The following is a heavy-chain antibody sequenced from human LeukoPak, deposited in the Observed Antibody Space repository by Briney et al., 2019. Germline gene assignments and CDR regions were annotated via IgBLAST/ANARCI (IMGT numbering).Heavy chain of an antibody. J-gene: IGHJ4*02. V-gene: IGHV4-59*01. Sequence: SETLSLTCTVSGGSISSYYWSWIRQPPGKGLEWIGYIYYSGSTNYNPSLKSRVTISVDTSKNQFSLKLSSVTAADTAAYYCARDKVRGTLDYWGQGTLVTVSS. CDR3: ARDKVRGTLDY. D-gene: IGHD3-10*01. CDR1: GGSISSYY. CDR2: IYYSGST.